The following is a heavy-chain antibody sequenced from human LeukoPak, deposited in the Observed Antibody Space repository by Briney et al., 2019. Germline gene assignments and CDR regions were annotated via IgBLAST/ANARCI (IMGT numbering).Heavy chain of an antibody. CDR3: ARLGVHGYYYDR. CDR2: IYYSGST. V-gene: IGHV4-59*08. J-gene: IGHJ4*02. Sequence: SETLSLTCTVSGGSISSYYWSWIRQPPGKGLEWVGYIYYSGSTNYNPSLKSRVTISVDTSKNQFSLKLSSVTAADTAVYYCARLGVHGYYYDRWGQGTLVTVSS. CDR1: GGSISSYY. D-gene: IGHD3-22*01.